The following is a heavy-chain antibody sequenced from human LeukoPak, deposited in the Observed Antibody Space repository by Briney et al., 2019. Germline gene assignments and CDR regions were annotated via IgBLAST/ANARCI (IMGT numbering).Heavy chain of an antibody. V-gene: IGHV3-9*01. CDR2: ISWNSGSI. Sequence: PGGSLRLSCAASGFTFDDYAMHWVRQAPGKGLEWVSGISWNSGSIDYADSVKGRFTISRDNAKSSLYLQMNSLRAEDTAVYYCARGVGYQLVFDYWGQGTLVTVSS. D-gene: IGHD2-2*01. CDR3: ARGVGYQLVFDY. CDR1: GFTFDDYA. J-gene: IGHJ4*02.